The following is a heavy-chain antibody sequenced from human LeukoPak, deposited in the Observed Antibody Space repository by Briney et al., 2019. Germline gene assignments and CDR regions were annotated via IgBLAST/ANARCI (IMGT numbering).Heavy chain of an antibody. V-gene: IGHV1-8*02. CDR3: ASRWWDQEGYYYYMDV. CDR2: MNPNSGNT. J-gene: IGHJ6*03. CDR1: GGTFSSYA. Sequence: ASVKVSCKASGGTFSSYAINWVRQATGQGLEWMGWMNPNSGNTGYAQKFQGRVTMTRNTSISTAYMELSSLRSEDTAVYYCASRWWDQEGYYYYMDVWGKGTTVTVSS. D-gene: IGHD2-15*01.